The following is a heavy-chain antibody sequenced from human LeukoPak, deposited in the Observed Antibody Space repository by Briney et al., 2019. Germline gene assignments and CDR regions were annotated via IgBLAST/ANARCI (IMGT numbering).Heavy chain of an antibody. CDR3: AREGYCSGGSCISPSFQH. J-gene: IGHJ1*01. D-gene: IGHD2-15*01. CDR1: GYSFTGYY. V-gene: IGHV1-2*02. Sequence: GASVKVSCKASGYSFTGYYMHWVRQAPGQGLGWMGWINPNSGGTNYAQKFQGRVTMTRDTSISTAYMEVSRLRSDDTAVYYCAREGYCSGGSCISPSFQHWGQGTLVTVSS. CDR2: INPNSGGT.